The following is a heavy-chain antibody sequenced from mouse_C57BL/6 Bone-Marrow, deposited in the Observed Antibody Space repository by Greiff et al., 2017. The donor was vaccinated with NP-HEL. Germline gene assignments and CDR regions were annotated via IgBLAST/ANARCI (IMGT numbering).Heavy chain of an antibody. D-gene: IGHD4-1*01. CDR1: GFSLTSYG. V-gene: IGHV2-2*01. Sequence: VKLVESGPGLVQPSQSLSITCTVSGFSLTSYGVHWVRQSPGKGLEWLGVIWSGGSTDYNAAFISRLSISKDNSKSQVFFKMNSLQADDTAIYYCAPHWAWFAYWGQGTLVTVSA. CDR3: APHWAWFAY. J-gene: IGHJ3*01. CDR2: IWSGGST.